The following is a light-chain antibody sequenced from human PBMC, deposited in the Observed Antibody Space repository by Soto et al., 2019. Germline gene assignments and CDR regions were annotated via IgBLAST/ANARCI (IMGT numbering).Light chain of an antibody. CDR2: DAS. J-gene: IGKJ5*01. V-gene: IGKV3-11*01. CDR1: QSVGPY. CDR3: QQRSNLLIT. Sequence: EVVLTQSPATLSLSPGEGATLSCRASQSVGPYLSWYRQKPGQAPRLLIYDASKRATGIPARVSGFGYGTEFTLTISSLEAEDLGVYYCQQRSNLLITFGQGTRRRL.